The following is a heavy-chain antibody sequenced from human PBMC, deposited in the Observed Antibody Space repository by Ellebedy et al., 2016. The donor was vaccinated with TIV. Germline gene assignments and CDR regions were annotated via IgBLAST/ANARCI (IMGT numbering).Heavy chain of an antibody. Sequence: GESLKISXAASGFTFSSYAMSWVRQAPGKGLEWVSAISGSGGSTYYADSVKGRFTISRDNSKNTLYLQMNSLRAEDTAVYYCAKDGYYYGSGVDYYGMDVWGQGTTVTVSS. CDR1: GFTFSSYA. CDR3: AKDGYYYGSGVDYYGMDV. CDR2: ISGSGGST. V-gene: IGHV3-23*01. D-gene: IGHD3-10*01. J-gene: IGHJ6*02.